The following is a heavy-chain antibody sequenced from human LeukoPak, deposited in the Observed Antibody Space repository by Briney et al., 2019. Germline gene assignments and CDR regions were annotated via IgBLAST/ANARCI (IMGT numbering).Heavy chain of an antibody. V-gene: IGHV1-2*02. Sequence: ASVKVSCKASGYTFTGYYMHWVRQAPGQGLEWMGWINPNSGGTNYAQKFQGRVTMTRDTSISTAYMELSRLRPDDTAVYYCALYSSGWYGGFDYWGQGTLVTVSS. CDR1: GYTFTGYY. D-gene: IGHD6-19*01. CDR2: INPNSGGT. CDR3: ALYSSGWYGGFDY. J-gene: IGHJ4*02.